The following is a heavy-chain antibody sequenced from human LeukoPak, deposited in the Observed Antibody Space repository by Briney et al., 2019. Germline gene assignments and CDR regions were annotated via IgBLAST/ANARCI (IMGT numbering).Heavy chain of an antibody. CDR2: IIPIFGTA. CDR1: GGTFSRYA. D-gene: IGHD3-16*01. J-gene: IGHJ5*02. Sequence: ASVKVSCKASGGTFSRYAISWVRQAPGQGLEWMGGIIPIFGTAKYAQKFQGRVTITADESTSTAYMELSSLRSEDTAVYYCARVLMITFGGGTNWFDPWGQGTLVTVSS. V-gene: IGHV1-69*13. CDR3: ARVLMITFGGGTNWFDP.